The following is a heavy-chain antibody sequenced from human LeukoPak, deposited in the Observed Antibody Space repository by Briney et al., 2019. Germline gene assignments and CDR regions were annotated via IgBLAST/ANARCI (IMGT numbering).Heavy chain of an antibody. V-gene: IGHV4-59*01. J-gene: IGHJ3*02. CDR3: AGDALYDYVWGSYRRDAFDI. D-gene: IGHD3-16*02. CDR1: GGSIRSYY. CDR2: IYYSGST. Sequence: SETLSLTCTVSGGSIRSYYWSWIRQPPGKGLEWIGYIYYSGSTNYNPSLKSRVTISVDTSKNQFSLKLSSVTAADTAVYYCAGDALYDYVWGSYRRDAFDIWGQGTMVTVSS.